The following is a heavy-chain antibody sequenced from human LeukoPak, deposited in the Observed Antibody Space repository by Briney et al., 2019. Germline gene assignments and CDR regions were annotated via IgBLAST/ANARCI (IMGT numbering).Heavy chain of an antibody. CDR3: ARASYYYDSSGYAGYYFDY. V-gene: IGHV1-2*02. CDR2: INPNSGGT. D-gene: IGHD3-22*01. Sequence: ASVKVSCKASGYTFTDYYMHWVRQAPGQGLEWMGWINPNSGGTSYAQKFQGRVTMTRDTSISTAYMELSRLRSDDTAVYYCARASYYYDSSGYAGYYFDYWGQGTLVTVSS. CDR1: GYTFTDYY. J-gene: IGHJ4*02.